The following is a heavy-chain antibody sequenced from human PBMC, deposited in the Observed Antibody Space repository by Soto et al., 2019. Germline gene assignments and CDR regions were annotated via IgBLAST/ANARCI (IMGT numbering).Heavy chain of an antibody. CDR2: ISAYNGNT. CDR1: GYTFTSYC. J-gene: IGHJ6*02. CDR3: ARDGYCSGGSCYAPTNYYYYGMDV. Sequence: GASVNVSCKSSGYTFTSYCISWVRQAPGQGLECMGWISAYNGNTNYAQKLQGRVTMTTDTSTSTAYMELRSLRSDDTAVYYCARDGYCSGGSCYAPTNYYYYGMDVWGQGTTVTVSS. V-gene: IGHV1-18*04. D-gene: IGHD2-15*01.